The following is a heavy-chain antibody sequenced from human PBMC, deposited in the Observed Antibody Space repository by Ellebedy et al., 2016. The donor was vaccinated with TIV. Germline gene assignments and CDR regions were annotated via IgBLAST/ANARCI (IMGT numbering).Heavy chain of an antibody. J-gene: IGHJ4*02. CDR2: VKHDGSDA. V-gene: IGHV3-7*01. D-gene: IGHD2-15*01. CDR3: AREEVAAYFDY. Sequence: GGSLRLXCVASGFTFSVYWMNWVRQAPGKGLEWVATVKHDGSDAYYVDSVRGRFTISRVNSKNTLYLQMNSLRAEDTAVYYCAREEVAAYFDYWGQGTLVTVSS. CDR1: GFTFSVYW.